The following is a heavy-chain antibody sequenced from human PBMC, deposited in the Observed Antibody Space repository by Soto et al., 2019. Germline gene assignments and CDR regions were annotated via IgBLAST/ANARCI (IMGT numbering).Heavy chain of an antibody. CDR3: ARGIAVAGPFMNYYYYYGMDV. J-gene: IGHJ6*02. Sequence: ASVTVSCKASGYTFRNHGITWVRQATGQGLEWMGWINPNSGSTSYAEKFQGRVTMTRSTSISTAYMELSSLRSEDTAVYYCARGIAVAGPFMNYYYYYGMDVWGQGTTVTVSS. CDR2: INPNSGST. CDR1: GYTFRNHG. V-gene: IGHV1-8*02. D-gene: IGHD6-19*01.